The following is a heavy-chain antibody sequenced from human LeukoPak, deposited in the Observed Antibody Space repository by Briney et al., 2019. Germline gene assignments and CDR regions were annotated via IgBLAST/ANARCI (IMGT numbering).Heavy chain of an antibody. Sequence: ASVKVSCKASGYTFTGYYMHWVRQAPGQGLEWMGWINPNSGGTNYAQKFQGRVTMTRDTSISTAYMELSRLRSDDTAVYYCARDRGWAARPIYFDYWGQGTLVTVSS. J-gene: IGHJ4*02. CDR1: GYTFTGYY. V-gene: IGHV1-2*02. CDR3: ARDRGWAARPIYFDY. D-gene: IGHD6-6*01. CDR2: INPNSGGT.